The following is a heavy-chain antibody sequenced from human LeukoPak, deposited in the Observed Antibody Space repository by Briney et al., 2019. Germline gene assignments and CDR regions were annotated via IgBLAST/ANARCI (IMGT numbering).Heavy chain of an antibody. V-gene: IGHV3-49*04. CDR3: TREGGGYGDYAVDFDY. CDR2: MRSKGYGGTT. D-gene: IGHD4-17*01. J-gene: IGHJ4*02. CDR1: GFTVSSNY. Sequence: GGSLRLSCAASGFTVSSNYMSWVRQAPGKGLEWVAFMRSKGYGGTTEYAASVKGRFTISRDDSKSIAYLQMNSLKTEDTAVYYCTREGGGYGDYAVDFDYWGQGTLVTVSS.